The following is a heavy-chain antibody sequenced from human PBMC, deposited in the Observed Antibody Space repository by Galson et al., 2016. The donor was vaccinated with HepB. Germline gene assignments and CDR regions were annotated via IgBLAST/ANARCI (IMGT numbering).Heavy chain of an antibody. CDR2: IYNGCST. J-gene: IGHJ4*02. V-gene: IGHV3-53*01. CDR1: GGSVSNNY. Sequence: SVRVSCAASGGSVSNNYISWVRQAPGKGLEWVSVIYNGCSTYYADSVKDRFTISRDNFKSTLYPRMDSLRVEDTATFHCTKRCMTTTCHTADDFWGQGTLVTVSS. D-gene: IGHD2-2*02. CDR3: TKRCMTTTCHTADDF.